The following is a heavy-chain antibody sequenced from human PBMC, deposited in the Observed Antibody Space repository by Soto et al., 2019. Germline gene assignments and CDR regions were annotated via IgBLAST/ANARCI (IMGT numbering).Heavy chain of an antibody. CDR2: IDTSGTT. Sequence: QVQVQESGPGLVKPSETLSLTCTVSGGSISSYYCSWIRQSARKGLEWIGRIDTSGTTNYNPSLKSRVTMSVDASKSQFSLNLSSVTAADTAVYYCARGPRGYVYYHGMDVWGQGTTVTVSS. V-gene: IGHV4-4*07. CDR3: ARGPRGYVYYHGMDV. CDR1: GGSISSYY. D-gene: IGHD3-16*01. J-gene: IGHJ6*02.